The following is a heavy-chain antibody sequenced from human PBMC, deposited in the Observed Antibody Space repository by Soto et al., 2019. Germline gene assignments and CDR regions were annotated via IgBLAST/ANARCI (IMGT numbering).Heavy chain of an antibody. CDR2: VSGHDGET. CDR3: AKDWDYCYDDEVIDI. J-gene: IGHJ3*02. V-gene: IGHV1-18*03. D-gene: IGHD5-18*01. Sequence: QVQMVQSGTEVKKPGVSVKISCKASSYPFTRYGNSWVRQAPVQGLERMGRVSGHDGETNYARNLRGRDTMTTETSTSNDYMSLRNLRSVVIALYYCAKDWDYCYDDEVIDIWGQGTKVIVTS. CDR1: SYPFTRYG.